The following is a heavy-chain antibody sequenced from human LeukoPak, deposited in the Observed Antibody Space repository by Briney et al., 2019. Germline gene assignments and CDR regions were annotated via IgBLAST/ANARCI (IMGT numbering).Heavy chain of an antibody. Sequence: SETLSLTCAVYGGSFSGYYWSWLRQPPGKGLEWIGEINHSGSTNYNPSLKSRVTISVDTSKNQFSLKLSSVTAADTAVYYCARGHHYDFWSGYYPNWFDPWGQGTLVTVSS. CDR3: ARGHHYDFWSGYYPNWFDP. J-gene: IGHJ5*02. D-gene: IGHD3-3*01. V-gene: IGHV4-34*01. CDR2: INHSGST. CDR1: GGSFSGYY.